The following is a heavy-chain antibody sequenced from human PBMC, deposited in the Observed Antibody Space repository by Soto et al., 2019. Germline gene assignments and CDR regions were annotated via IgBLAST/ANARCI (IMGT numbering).Heavy chain of an antibody. D-gene: IGHD2-21*02. J-gene: IGHJ5*02. CDR1: GASIRSTDYY. CDR2: VYYTGST. Sequence: KASETLSLTCTVSGASIRSTDYYWSWIRQAPVKGLECIGYVYYTGSTYYNPSLMSRLTISVDTSKNQFSLKLTSVTAAETAVYYCVRTAREGAVAPHCFDRWGQGTQVTVSS. CDR3: VRTAREGAVAPHCFDR. V-gene: IGHV4-30-4*01.